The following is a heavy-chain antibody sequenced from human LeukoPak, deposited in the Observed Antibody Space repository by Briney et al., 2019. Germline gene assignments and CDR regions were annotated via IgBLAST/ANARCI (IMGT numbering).Heavy chain of an antibody. Sequence: GGSLRLSCAASGFTVSSNYMSWVRQAPGKGLEWVSVIYSGGSTYYADSVKGRFTISRDNSKNTLYLQMNSLRAEDTAVYYCARGIVATIMNWYFDLWGRGTLVTVSS. D-gene: IGHD5-12*01. CDR3: ARGIVATIMNWYFDL. J-gene: IGHJ2*01. CDR2: IYSGGST. V-gene: IGHV3-66*01. CDR1: GFTVSSNY.